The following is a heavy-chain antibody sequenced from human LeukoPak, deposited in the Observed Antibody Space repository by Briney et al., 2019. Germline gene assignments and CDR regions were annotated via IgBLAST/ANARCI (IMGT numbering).Heavy chain of an antibody. CDR2: INPSAGST. V-gene: IGHV1-46*01. CDR1: EYTFTRYF. D-gene: IGHD3-10*01. Sequence: GASVKVSCKASEYTFTRYFMHWVRQAPGQGLEWMGVINPSAGSTSYAQKFQGRVTMTRDTSTSTVYMELSSLRSEDTAVYYCARDPPSNYYGSGSYSRGDAFDIWGQGTMVTVSS. J-gene: IGHJ3*02. CDR3: ARDPPSNYYGSGSYSRGDAFDI.